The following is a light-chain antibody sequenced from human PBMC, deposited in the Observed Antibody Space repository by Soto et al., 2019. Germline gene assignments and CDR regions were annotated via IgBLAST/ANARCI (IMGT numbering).Light chain of an antibody. CDR2: AAS. CDR1: QCINNY. J-gene: IGKJ4*01. CDR3: QQTDSTPPLT. V-gene: IGKV1-39*01. Sequence: DIQMTQSPYSLSASVGDRVTITCRASQCINNYLNWYQQNPGKAPRLLIYAASRLQSGVPPRFSGSGSGTDFTPTISSLQPEDLATYYCQQTDSTPPLTFGGGTNLDIK.